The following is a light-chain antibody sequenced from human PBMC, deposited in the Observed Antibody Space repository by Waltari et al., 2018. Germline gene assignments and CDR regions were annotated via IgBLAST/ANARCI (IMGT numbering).Light chain of an antibody. V-gene: IGLV2-14*03. CDR1: SGDVGGYDY. CDR3: SSYTSSTTQV. CDR2: DVS. Sequence: QSALTQPASVSGSPGQSITLSCAGTSGDVGGYDYVSWYQQHPGKVPKLMIYDVSKRPSGVSDRFSGSKSGNTASLTISGLRAEDEADYFCSSYTSSTTQVFGTGTTVTVL. J-gene: IGLJ1*01.